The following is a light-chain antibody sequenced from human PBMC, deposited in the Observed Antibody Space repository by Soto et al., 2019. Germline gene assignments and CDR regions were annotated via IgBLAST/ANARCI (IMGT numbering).Light chain of an antibody. J-gene: IGLJ3*02. V-gene: IGLV1-51*01. CDR3: CAWDRSMSVVV. CDR2: DNG. Sequence: QSVLTQPPSVSAAPGQKVTISCSGSSSNIGNNDVSCYQQLPGTAPKVLIYDNGKRRSGIPDRRSGSKSGTSATLDITALQTGEEADYHCCAWDRSMSVVVFGGGTKLTVL. CDR1: SSNIGNND.